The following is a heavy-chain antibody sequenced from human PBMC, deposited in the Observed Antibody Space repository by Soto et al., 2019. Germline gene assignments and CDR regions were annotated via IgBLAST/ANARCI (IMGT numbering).Heavy chain of an antibody. J-gene: IGHJ3*02. CDR2: IYPGDSDT. V-gene: IGHV5-51*01. CDR1: GYSFTNYW. CDR3: ARRDYYDSSGRNDLVIAFDI. D-gene: IGHD3-22*01. Sequence: PGESLKISCKGSGYSFTNYWIGWVRQMPGEGLECMGIIYPGDSDTIYSPSFHGQVTISADKSISTAYLQWSSLKASDTAIYYCARRDYYDSSGRNDLVIAFDIWGQGTMVTVSS.